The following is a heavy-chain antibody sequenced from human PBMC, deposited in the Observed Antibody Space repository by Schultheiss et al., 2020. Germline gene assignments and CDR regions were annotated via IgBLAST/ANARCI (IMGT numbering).Heavy chain of an antibody. V-gene: IGHV4-59*05. CDR2: IYYSGST. CDR3: ARNTGNSLDS. CDR1: GGSIISYY. D-gene: IGHD1-26*01. J-gene: IGHJ4*02. Sequence: SETLSLTCTVSGGSIISYYWSWIRQPPGKGLEWIGSIYYSGSTYYNPSLKSRVTISVDTSKNQFSLKLSSVTAADTAVYYCARNTGNSLDSWGQGTLVTVSS.